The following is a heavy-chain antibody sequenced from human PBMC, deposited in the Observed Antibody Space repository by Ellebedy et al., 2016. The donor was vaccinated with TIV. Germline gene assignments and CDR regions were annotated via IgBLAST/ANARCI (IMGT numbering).Heavy chain of an antibody. CDR2: INHSGST. CDR1: GGSFSGYY. D-gene: IGHD3-9*01. V-gene: IGHV4-34*01. Sequence: MPGGSLRPSCAVYGGSFSGYYWSWIRQPPGTGLEWIGEINHSGSTNYNPSLKSRVTISVDPSKNQFSLKLSSVTAADTAVYYYASEGGLRYFDWPETPFDYWGQGTLVTVSS. J-gene: IGHJ4*02. CDR3: ASEGGLRYFDWPETPFDY.